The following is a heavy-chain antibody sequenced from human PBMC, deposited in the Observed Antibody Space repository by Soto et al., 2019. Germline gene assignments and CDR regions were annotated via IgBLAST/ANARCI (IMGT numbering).Heavy chain of an antibody. CDR2: IIPIFGTA. CDR1: GGTFSSYA. D-gene: IGHD2-15*01. Sequence: QVQLVQSGAEVKKPGSSVKVSCKASGGTFSSYAISWVRQAPGQGLEWMGGIIPIFGTANYAKKFQGRVTITADESMSTGYMEGSGVRSEDTAVYYCAGGGGYCSGGSCYIDYWGLGPLVTVSS. J-gene: IGHJ4*02. CDR3: AGGGGYCSGGSCYIDY. V-gene: IGHV1-69*12.